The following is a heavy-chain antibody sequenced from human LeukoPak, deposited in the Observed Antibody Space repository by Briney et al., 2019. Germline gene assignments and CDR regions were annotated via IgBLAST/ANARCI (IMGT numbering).Heavy chain of an antibody. CDR2: IHYNGNT. J-gene: IGHJ6*02. CDR3: ARGRSNYYGMDV. V-gene: IGHV4-59*01. D-gene: IGHD1-26*01. CDR1: DGSINSYY. Sequence: PSETLSLTCYVSDGSINSYYWNWIRRPPGKGLEWIGYIHYNGNTNYSPSLKSRVTMSVDTSKNLFSLKVSSVTAADTAVYYCARGRSNYYGMDVWGQGTTVTVSS.